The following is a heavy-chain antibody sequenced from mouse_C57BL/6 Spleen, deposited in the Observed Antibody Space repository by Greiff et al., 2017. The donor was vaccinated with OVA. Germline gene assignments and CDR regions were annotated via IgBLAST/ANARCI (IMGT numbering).Heavy chain of an antibody. V-gene: IGHV3-6*01. D-gene: IGHD3-2*02. CDR3: ASETAQASYYAMDY. CDR2: ISYDGSN. CDR1: GYSITSGYY. Sequence: EVKLMESGPGLVKPSQSLSLTCSVTGYSITSGYYWNWIRQFPGNKLEWMGYISYDGSNNYNPSLKNRISITRDTSKNQFFLKLNSVTTEDTATYYCASETAQASYYAMDYWGQGTSVTVSS. J-gene: IGHJ4*01.